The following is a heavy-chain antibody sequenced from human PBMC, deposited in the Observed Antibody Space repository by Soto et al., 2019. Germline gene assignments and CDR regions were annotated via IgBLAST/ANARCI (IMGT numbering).Heavy chain of an antibody. D-gene: IGHD6-13*01. J-gene: IGHJ4*02. CDR1: GGSFSGYY. V-gene: IGHV4-34*01. Sequence: SETLSLTCAVYGGSFSGYYWSWIRQPPGKGLEWNGEINHSGSTNYNPSLKSRVTISVDTSKNQFSLKLSSVTAADTAVYYCARGRENGIAAAGTVSGPGYYFDYWGQGTLVTVSS. CDR2: INHSGST. CDR3: ARGRENGIAAAGTVSGPGYYFDY.